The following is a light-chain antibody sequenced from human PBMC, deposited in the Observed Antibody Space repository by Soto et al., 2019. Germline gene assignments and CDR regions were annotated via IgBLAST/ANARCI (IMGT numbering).Light chain of an antibody. V-gene: IGKV1-5*01. J-gene: IGKJ1*01. CDR1: QSVRSW. CDR2: DAS. Sequence: IQMTQSPATLSASVGDRVTITCRASQSVRSWLAWYQQKPGTAPTILIYDASSLESGVPSRFSGSGSGTEFTLTISRLQPDDFATYYCKQYNSYWTCGQGTQVDIK. CDR3: KQYNSYWT.